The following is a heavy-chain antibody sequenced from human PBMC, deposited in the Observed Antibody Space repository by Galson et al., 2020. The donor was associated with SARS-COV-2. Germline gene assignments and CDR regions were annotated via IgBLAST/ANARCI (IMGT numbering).Heavy chain of an antibody. CDR2: IYHSENT. D-gene: IGHD3-10*01. CDR3: ARAQRGGDFDS. CDR1: GGSVSSPGFS. Sequence: ASETLSLTCAVSGGSVSSPGFSWGWIRQPPGKGLEWIGYIYHSENTYYNPSLKSRVTISLDRSKNQFSLKLTSVTAADTAMYYCARAQRGGDFDSWGQGTLVTVSS. J-gene: IGHJ4*02. V-gene: IGHV4-30-2*01.